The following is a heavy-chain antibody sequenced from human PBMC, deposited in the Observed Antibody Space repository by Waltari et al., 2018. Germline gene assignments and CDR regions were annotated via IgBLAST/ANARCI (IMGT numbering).Heavy chain of an antibody. V-gene: IGHV4-39*01. Sequence: KPSETLSLTCTVSGGSISSSSYYWGWIRQSPGKGLEWIGSIYYSGSTYYNPTLKSRVTISGDTSKNQFSLKLSSVTAADTAVYYCARHWKKSGYRFDPWGQGTLVTVSS. J-gene: IGHJ5*02. D-gene: IGHD5-12*01. CDR2: IYYSGST. CDR3: ARHWKKSGYRFDP. CDR1: GGSISSSSYY.